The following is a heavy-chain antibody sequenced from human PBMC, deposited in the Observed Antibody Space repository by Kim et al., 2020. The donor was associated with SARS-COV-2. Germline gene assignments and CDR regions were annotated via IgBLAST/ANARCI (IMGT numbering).Heavy chain of an antibody. CDR2: ISYDGSNK. Sequence: GGSLRLSCAASGFTFSSYGMHWVRQAPGKGLEWVAVISYDGSNKYYADSVKGRFTISRDNSKNTLYLQMNSLRAEDTAVYYCAKVGYPFYDILTTGPYYFDYWGQGTLVTVSS. CDR3: AKVGYPFYDILTTGPYYFDY. V-gene: IGHV3-30*18. D-gene: IGHD3-9*01. J-gene: IGHJ4*02. CDR1: GFTFSSYG.